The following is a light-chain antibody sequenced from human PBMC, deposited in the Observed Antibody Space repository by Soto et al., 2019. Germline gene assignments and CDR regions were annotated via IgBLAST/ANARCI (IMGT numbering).Light chain of an antibody. J-gene: IGKJ5*01. V-gene: IGKV1-5*03. CDR2: KAS. CDR1: QSISSW. Sequence: DIQSTQTHSTLSASVGDRVTITCRASQSISSWLAWYQQKPGIAPKLLIYKASTLETGVPPRFSGSGSGTEFTLTISSLQPDDFATYRCQKYNSYSSITFGQGTRLEIK. CDR3: QKYNSYSSIT.